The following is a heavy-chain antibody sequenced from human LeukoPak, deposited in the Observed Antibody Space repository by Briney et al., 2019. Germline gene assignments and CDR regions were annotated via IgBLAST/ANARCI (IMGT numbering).Heavy chain of an antibody. J-gene: IGHJ4*02. D-gene: IGHD6-19*01. CDR1: GFTFSSYA. Sequence: PGGSLRLSCAASGFTFSSYALSWVRQAPGKGLEWVSVISGSGGSTYYADSVKGRFTISRDNSKNTLYLQMNSLRAEDTAVYYCAKMRHNIAVADPYYFDYWGQGTLVTVSS. CDR3: AKMRHNIAVADPYYFDY. V-gene: IGHV3-23*01. CDR2: ISGSGGST.